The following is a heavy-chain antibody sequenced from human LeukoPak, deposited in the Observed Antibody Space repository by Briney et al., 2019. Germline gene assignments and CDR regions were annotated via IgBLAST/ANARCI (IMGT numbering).Heavy chain of an antibody. J-gene: IGHJ4*02. Sequence: GGSLRLSCAASGFTFSSYAMHWVRQAPGKGLEWVAVISYDGSNKYYADSVKGRFTISRDNSENTLYLQMNSLRAEDTAVYYCAREGPGRLDYWGQGTLVTVSS. CDR2: ISYDGSNK. V-gene: IGHV3-30-3*01. CDR3: AREGPGRLDY. CDR1: GFTFSSYA. D-gene: IGHD2-8*02.